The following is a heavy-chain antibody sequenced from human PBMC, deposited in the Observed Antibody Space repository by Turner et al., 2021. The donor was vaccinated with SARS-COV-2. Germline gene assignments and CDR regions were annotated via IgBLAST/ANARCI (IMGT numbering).Heavy chain of an antibody. D-gene: IGHD2-2*01. CDR3: ARDHRPVVVPAAKRAGSYYYGMDV. CDR2: ISSSSSYI. CDR1: GFTFSSYS. Sequence: VQLVESGGGLVKPGGSLRLSCAASGFTFSSYSINGVRQAPGKGLEWVSSISSSSSYIYYADSVKGRFTISRDNAKNSLYLQMNSLRAEDTAVYYCARDHRPVVVPAAKRAGSYYYGMDVWGQGTTVTVSS. V-gene: IGHV3-21*01. J-gene: IGHJ6*02.